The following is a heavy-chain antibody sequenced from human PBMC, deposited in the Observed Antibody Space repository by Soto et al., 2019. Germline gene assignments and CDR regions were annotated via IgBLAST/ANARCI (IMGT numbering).Heavy chain of an antibody. CDR2: IDPSDSYT. D-gene: IGHD1-26*01. J-gene: IGHJ6*02. CDR3: ASTVGATVDYYYGMDV. V-gene: IGHV5-10-1*01. CDR1: GCRFTSYW. Sequence: GESLKISCKGSGCRFTSYWISWVRQMPGKGLEWMGRIDPSDSYTNYSPSFQGHVTISADKSISTAYLQWSSLKASDTAMYYCASTVGATVDYYYGMDVWGQGTTVTVSS.